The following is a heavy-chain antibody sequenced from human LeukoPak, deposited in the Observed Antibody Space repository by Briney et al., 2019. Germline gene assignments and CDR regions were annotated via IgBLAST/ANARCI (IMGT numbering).Heavy chain of an antibody. J-gene: IGHJ3*02. Sequence: ASVKVSCKASGYTFTSYYMHWVRQAPGQGLEWMGVINPSGGSTSYAQKFQGRVTMTRDTSTSTVYMGLSSLRSEDTAVYYCARDPGTTGTDPGAFDIWGQGTMVTVSS. D-gene: IGHD1-1*01. CDR2: INPSGGST. CDR1: GYTFTSYY. V-gene: IGHV1-46*01. CDR3: ARDPGTTGTDPGAFDI.